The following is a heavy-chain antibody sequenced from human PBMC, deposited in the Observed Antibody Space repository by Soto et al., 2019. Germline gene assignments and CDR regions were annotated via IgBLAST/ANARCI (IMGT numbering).Heavy chain of an antibody. CDR1: DGCISNGYYS. V-gene: IGHV4-30-2*01. J-gene: IGHJ5*02. CDR2: IYYGGST. CDR3: ARVPDR. Sequence: STTLSLNCAVTDGCISNGYYSWNWIRQPPGKGLEWIGHIYYGGSTYYNPSLQSRVTISVDRSKNQFSLKLSSVTAADTAVYYCARVPDRWGQGTLVTVS. D-gene: IGHD2-2*01.